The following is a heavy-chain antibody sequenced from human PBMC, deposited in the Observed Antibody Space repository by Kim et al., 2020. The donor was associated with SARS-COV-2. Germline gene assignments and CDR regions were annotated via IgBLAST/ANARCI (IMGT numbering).Heavy chain of an antibody. CDR1: GGSISSISYY. D-gene: IGHD2-2*01. CDR2: IYYSGST. V-gene: IGHV4-39*01. Sequence: SETLSLTCTVSGGSISSISYYWGWIRQPPGKGLEWIGSIYYSGSTYYNPSLKSRVTISVDTSKNQFSLKLSSVTAADTAVYYCARTVVPAARSLYYYGM. CDR3: ARTVVPAARSLYYYGM. J-gene: IGHJ6*01.